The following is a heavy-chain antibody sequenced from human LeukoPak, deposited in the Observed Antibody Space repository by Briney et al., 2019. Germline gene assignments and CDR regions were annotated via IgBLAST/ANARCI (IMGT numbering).Heavy chain of an antibody. CDR1: GLTFSQAW. D-gene: IGHD4-11*01. J-gene: IGHJ4*02. Sequence: GGSLRLSCAPSGLTFSQAWMRGAPNAPGKGLEGVGRIRSNSDGGTTDSDAPVKGRFTISRDDSENTLYLQMNSLQTEDTAVYFCTADDYNNGRDYWGQGTLVTVSS. V-gene: IGHV3-15*01. CDR3: TADDYNNGRDY. CDR2: IRSNSDGGTT.